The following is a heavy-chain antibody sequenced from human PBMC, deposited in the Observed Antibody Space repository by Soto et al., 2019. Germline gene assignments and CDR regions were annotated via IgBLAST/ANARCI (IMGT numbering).Heavy chain of an antibody. Sequence: GGSLRLSXAASGFTFSSYAMHWVRQAPGKGLEWVAVISYDGSNKYYADSVKGRFTISRDNSKNTLYLQMNSLRAEDTAVYYCARVGGSGWYWDRWTNYYGMDVWGQGTTVTVSS. CDR2: ISYDGSNK. D-gene: IGHD6-19*01. J-gene: IGHJ6*02. CDR1: GFTFSSYA. CDR3: ARVGGSGWYWDRWTNYYGMDV. V-gene: IGHV3-30-3*01.